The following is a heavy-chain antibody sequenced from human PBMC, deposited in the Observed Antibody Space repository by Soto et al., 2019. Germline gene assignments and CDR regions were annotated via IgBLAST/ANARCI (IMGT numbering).Heavy chain of an antibody. J-gene: IGHJ5*01. CDR1: GFTVSSSY. CDR3: TSEASGSGWWSKGSFES. V-gene: IGHV3-66*01. Sequence: EVQLVESGGGLVQPGGSLRLSCAASGFTVSSSYISWVRQAPGKRLEWVSTIYSSGSTYYADSVRGRFTIARDDSKNKLYLTMNSLSVDDTAVYYCTSEASGSGWWSKGSFESWGQGTLVTVSS. D-gene: IGHD6-19*01. CDR2: IYSSGST.